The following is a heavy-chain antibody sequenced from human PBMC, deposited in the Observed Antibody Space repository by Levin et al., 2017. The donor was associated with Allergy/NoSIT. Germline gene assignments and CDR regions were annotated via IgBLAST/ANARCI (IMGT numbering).Heavy chain of an antibody. D-gene: IGHD5-18*01. CDR1: GFTFSRYS. Sequence: GESLKISCAASGFTFSRYSMHWVRQAPGKGLEWVAVISYDGSSEYYADSVKGRFTISRDNSMNTLYLQINSLRADDTAVYYCAHDLESGYSYGYDDGARAYWGQGTLVTVSS. CDR2: ISYDGSSE. J-gene: IGHJ4*02. CDR3: AHDLESGYSYGYDDGARAY. V-gene: IGHV3-30-3*01.